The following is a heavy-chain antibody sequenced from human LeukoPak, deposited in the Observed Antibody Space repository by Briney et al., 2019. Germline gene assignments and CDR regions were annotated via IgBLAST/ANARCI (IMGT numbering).Heavy chain of an antibody. V-gene: IGHV3-23*01. CDR1: GFTFSSYA. CDR2: ISGGGIGT. D-gene: IGHD3-10*01. CDR3: AKGSGSGTHLPSARFDY. Sequence: GGSLRLSCAASGFTFSSYAMSWVRQAPGKGMEWVAYISGGGIGTYYADAVKDRFTISRDNSKNTMYVQMNSLRDDDTAVYFCAKGSGSGTHLPSARFDYWGQGTTVTVSS. J-gene: IGHJ4*02.